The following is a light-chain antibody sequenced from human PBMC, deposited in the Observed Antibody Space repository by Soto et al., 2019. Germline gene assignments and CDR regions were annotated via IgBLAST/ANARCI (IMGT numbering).Light chain of an antibody. J-gene: IGKJ5*01. V-gene: IGKV1-39*01. Sequence: DIQMTQSTSSLSASVGDRVTIPCRASQSIARYLNWYQQKLGKAPNLLIYAASSLQSGVPSRFSGSGSGTDFTLTITSLQPEDFATYYCQQSYGTPITFGQGTRLEIK. CDR2: AAS. CDR1: QSIARY. CDR3: QQSYGTPIT.